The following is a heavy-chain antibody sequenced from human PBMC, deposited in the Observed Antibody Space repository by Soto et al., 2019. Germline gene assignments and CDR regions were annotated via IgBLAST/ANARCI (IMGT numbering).Heavy chain of an antibody. D-gene: IGHD2-2*01. CDR1: GYTFTGYY. CDR3: ARGTLDIVVVPAATNNWFDP. V-gene: IGHV1-2*02. Sequence: ASVKVSCKASGYTFTGYYMHWVRQAPGQGLEWMGWINPNSGGTNYAQKFQGRVTMTRDTSISTAYMELSRLRSDDTAVYYCARGTLDIVVVPAATNNWFDPWGQGALVTVSS. CDR2: INPNSGGT. J-gene: IGHJ5*02.